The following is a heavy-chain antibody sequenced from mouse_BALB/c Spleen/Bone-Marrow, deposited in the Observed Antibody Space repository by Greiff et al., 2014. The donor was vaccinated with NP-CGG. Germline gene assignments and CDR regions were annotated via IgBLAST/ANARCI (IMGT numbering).Heavy chain of an antibody. Sequence: EVQLVESGGGLVRPGGSLRLSCATSGFTFTDNYMTWVRQPPGKALEWLGFIRNKANGYTTEYSASVKGRFTISRDNSQSILYLQMNTLRAEDSATYYCARDSDWFAYWGQGTLVTVSA. CDR3: ARDSDWFAY. J-gene: IGHJ3*01. V-gene: IGHV7-3*02. CDR1: GFTFTDNY. CDR2: IRNKANGYTT.